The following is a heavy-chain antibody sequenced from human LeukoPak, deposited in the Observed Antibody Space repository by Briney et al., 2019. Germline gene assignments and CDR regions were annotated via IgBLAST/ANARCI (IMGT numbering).Heavy chain of an antibody. V-gene: IGHV1-2*06. CDR2: INLNSGGT. J-gene: IGHJ4*02. Sequence: ASVKVSCKASGYTFTGYYMHWVRQAPGQGLEWMGRINLNSGGTNYAQKFQGRITITRDTSISTAYMELSRLRSDDTSVYYCARGDVLRFLGGDYHFDYWGQGTLVTVSS. D-gene: IGHD3-3*01. CDR1: GYTFTGYY. CDR3: ARGDVLRFLGGDYHFDY.